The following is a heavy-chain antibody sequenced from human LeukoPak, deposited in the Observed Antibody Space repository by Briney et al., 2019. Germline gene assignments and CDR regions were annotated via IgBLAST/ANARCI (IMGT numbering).Heavy chain of an antibody. CDR3: AREFSSSDAFDI. CDR2: IYHSGST. CDR1: GGSISSGGYS. D-gene: IGHD6-6*01. Sequence: PSQTLSLTCAVPGGSISSGGYSWSWIRQPPGKGLEWIGYIYHSGSTYYNPSLKSRVTISVDRSKNQFSLKLSSVTAADTAVYYCAREFSSSDAFDIWGQGTMVTVSS. J-gene: IGHJ3*02. V-gene: IGHV4-30-2*01.